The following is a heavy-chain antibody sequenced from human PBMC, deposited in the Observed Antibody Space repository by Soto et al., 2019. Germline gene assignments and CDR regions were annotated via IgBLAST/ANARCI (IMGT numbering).Heavy chain of an antibody. CDR1: GFTVSSNY. D-gene: IGHD5-12*01. J-gene: IGHJ4*02. CDR2: IYSGGST. CDR3: ASSRWPRLSFDH. Sequence: EVQLVESGGGLVQPGGSLRLSCAASGFTVSSNYMSWVRQAPGKGLEWVSVIYSGGSTYYADSVKGRFTISRDNSKNQLYLPMNSLRAEDPAGYYCASSRWPRLSFDHWGQGSLVTVSS. V-gene: IGHV3-66*01.